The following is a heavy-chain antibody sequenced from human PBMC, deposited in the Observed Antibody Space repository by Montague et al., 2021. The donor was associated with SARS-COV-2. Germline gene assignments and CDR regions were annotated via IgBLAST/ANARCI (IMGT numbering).Heavy chain of an antibody. CDR3: ASRGLITMVRDAFDI. V-gene: IGHV3-48*03. J-gene: IGHJ3*02. CDR1: GFTFSSYE. Sequence: SLRLSCAASGFTFSSYEMNWVRQAPGKGLEWVSYISSSGSTIYYXDSVKGRFTISRDNAKNSLYLQMSSLRAEDTAVYYCASRGLITMVRDAFDIWGQGTMVTVSS. CDR2: ISSSGSTI. D-gene: IGHD3-10*01.